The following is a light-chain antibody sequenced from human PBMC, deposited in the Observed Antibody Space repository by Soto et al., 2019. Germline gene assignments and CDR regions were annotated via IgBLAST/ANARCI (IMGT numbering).Light chain of an antibody. CDR2: DTD. V-gene: IGLV7-46*01. CDR1: TGTVTNGHY. J-gene: IGLJ1*01. Sequence: QAVVTQEPSLSVSPGGTVTLTCGSVTGTVTNGHYPYWFQQKPGQAPRTLIYDTDNKHSWTPARFSGSLLGGKAALTLSGAQPEDEADYYCMLSYPGARVFGAGTKVTVL. CDR3: MLSYPGARV.